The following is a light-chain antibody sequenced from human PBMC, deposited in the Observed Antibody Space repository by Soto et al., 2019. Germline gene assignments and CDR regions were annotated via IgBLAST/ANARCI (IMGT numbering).Light chain of an antibody. CDR1: QSISSY. Sequence: DIQMTQSPSSLSASVGDRVTITCRASQSISSYLNWYQQKPGKAPKLLIYAASSLQSGVPSRFSSSRSGTDFTLTISSLQPEDFATYYCQQSYSITFGGGTKVEIK. J-gene: IGKJ4*01. CDR2: AAS. V-gene: IGKV1-39*01. CDR3: QQSYSIT.